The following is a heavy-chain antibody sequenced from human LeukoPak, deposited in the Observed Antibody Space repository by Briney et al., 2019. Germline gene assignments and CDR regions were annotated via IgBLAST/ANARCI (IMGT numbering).Heavy chain of an antibody. J-gene: IGHJ5*02. CDR1: GFSLSTSGMC. V-gene: IGHV2-70*11. CDR2: IDWDDDK. Sequence: SAPALVKPTQTLTLTYTFSGFSLSTSGMCVSWIRQPPGKALEWLARIDWDDDKYYSTSLKTRLTISKDTSKNQVVLTMTNMDPVVTATYYCARIACNWNDDWGQGTLVTVSS. CDR3: ARIACNWNDD.